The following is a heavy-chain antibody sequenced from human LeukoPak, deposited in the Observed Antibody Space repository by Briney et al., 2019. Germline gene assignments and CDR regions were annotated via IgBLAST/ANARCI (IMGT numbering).Heavy chain of an antibody. CDR2: INHSGST. D-gene: IGHD3-10*01. J-gene: IGHJ4*02. CDR1: GGSFSGYY. CDR3: ARATRYGSGSYSN. V-gene: IGHV4-34*01. Sequence: SETLSLTCAVYGGSFSGYYWSWIRQPPGKGLEWIGEINHSGSTNYNPSLKSRVTISVDTSKNQFSLKLSSVTAADTAVYYCARATRYGSGSYSNWGQGTLVTVSS.